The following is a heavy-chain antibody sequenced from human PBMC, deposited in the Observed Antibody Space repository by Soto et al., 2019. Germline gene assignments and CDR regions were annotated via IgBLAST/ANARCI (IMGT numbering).Heavy chain of an antibody. CDR1: GGSINSYF. V-gene: IGHV4-59*01. CDR2: VHYTGSS. CDR3: ARGVTKWNDGGYFYYHMDV. Sequence: QVQLQESGPGLVKPSETLSLTCTVSGGSINSYFWSWIRQPPGKGLEWIGYVHYTGSSNYSPSLKSRVTISADTAKNQISLKLSSVTAADTAVYYCARGVTKWNDGGYFYYHMDVWGTGPTVTVSS. J-gene: IGHJ6*03. D-gene: IGHD1-20*01.